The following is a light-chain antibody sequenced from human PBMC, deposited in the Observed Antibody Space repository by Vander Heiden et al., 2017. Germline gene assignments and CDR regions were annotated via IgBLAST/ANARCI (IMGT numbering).Light chain of an antibody. CDR2: DAS. CDR3: QQRRGA. V-gene: IGKV3-11*01. Sequence: EIVLTQSPATLSLSPGERATLSCRASQSVSSYLAWYQQKPGQAPRLLIYDASSRAPGIPARFSAYGSRTDFTLTISSLEPEDFALYYCQQRRGAFGQGTRLEIK. J-gene: IGKJ5*01. CDR1: QSVSSY.